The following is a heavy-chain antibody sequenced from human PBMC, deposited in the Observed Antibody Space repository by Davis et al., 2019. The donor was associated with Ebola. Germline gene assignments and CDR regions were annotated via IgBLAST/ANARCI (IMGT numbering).Heavy chain of an antibody. CDR3: ARERVYYYGMDV. CDR1: GFTFSSYW. CDR2: IKQDGSEK. Sequence: GESLKISCAASGFTFSSYWMSWVRQAPGKGLEWVANIKQDGSEKYYVDSVKGRFTISRDNVKNSLYLQMNSLRAEDTAVYYCARERVYYYGMDVWGQGTTVTVSS. J-gene: IGHJ6*02. V-gene: IGHV3-7*01.